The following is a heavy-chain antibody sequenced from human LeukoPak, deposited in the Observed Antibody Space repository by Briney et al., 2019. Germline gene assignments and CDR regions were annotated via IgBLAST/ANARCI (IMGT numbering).Heavy chain of an antibody. Sequence: PSETLSLTRTVSRGSLRSNIYYWGWIRPPPGRGPEWIGCIYYRGSNYYNPSLKSRVTRAVDKSKSQFPLKLCSVTAADTAVYYCASEGNWALLTWGQGTLVTVSS. CDR2: IYYRGSN. CDR1: RGSLRSNIYY. V-gene: IGHV4-39*06. CDR3: ASEGNWALLT. J-gene: IGHJ5*02. D-gene: IGHD2-15*01.